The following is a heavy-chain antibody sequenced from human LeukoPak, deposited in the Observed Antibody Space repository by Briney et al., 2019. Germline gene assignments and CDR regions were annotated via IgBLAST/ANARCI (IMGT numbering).Heavy chain of an antibody. D-gene: IGHD3-3*01. CDR1: GGSISSGDYY. CDR2: IYYSGST. Sequence: SETLSLTCTVSGGSISSGDYYWSWIRQPPGKGLEWIGYIYYSGSTYYNPSLKSRVTISVDTSKNQFSLKLSSVTAADTAVYYCARDQFWSGPWFDPWGQGTLVTVSS. J-gene: IGHJ5*02. V-gene: IGHV4-30-4*02. CDR3: ARDQFWSGPWFDP.